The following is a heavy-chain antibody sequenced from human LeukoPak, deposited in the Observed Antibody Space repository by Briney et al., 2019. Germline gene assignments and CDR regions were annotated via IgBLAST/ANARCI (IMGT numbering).Heavy chain of an antibody. CDR1: GSTFSSYS. V-gene: IGHV3-21*01. Sequence: KPGGSLRLSCAASGSTFSSYSMNWVRQAPGKGLEWVSSISSSSSYIYYADSVKGRFTISRDNAKNSLYLQMNSLRAEDTAVYYCARVGPPPINIFDYWGQGTLVTVSS. J-gene: IGHJ4*02. CDR3: ARVGPPPINIFDY. CDR2: ISSSSSYI. D-gene: IGHD1-14*01.